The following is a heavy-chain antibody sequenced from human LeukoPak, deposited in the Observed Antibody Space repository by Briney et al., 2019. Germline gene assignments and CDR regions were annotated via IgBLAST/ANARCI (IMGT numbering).Heavy chain of an antibody. CDR2: IIPILGIA. V-gene: IGHV1-69*04. D-gene: IGHD3-9*01. CDR3: ARGLLRYFDWLSRSYYFDY. CDR1: GGTFSSYA. J-gene: IGHJ4*02. Sequence: ASVKVSCKASGGTFSSYAISWVRQAPGQGLEWMGRIIPILGIANYAQKFQGRVTITADKSTSTAYMELSSLRSEDTAVYYCARGLLRYFDWLSRSYYFDYWGQGTLVTVSS.